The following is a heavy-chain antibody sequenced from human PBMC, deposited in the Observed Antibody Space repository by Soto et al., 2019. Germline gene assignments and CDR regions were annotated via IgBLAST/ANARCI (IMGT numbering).Heavy chain of an antibody. CDR1: GFTFSSYG. D-gene: IGHD2-2*02. V-gene: IGHV3-33*01. Sequence: GRSLSLSCAASGFTFSSYGMHWVRQAPGKGLEWVAVIWYDVSNKYYADSVKGRFTISRDTSKNTLYLQMNSLRAEDTAVYYCARDRGLKIVVVQAAILGGGMDVWGQGTTVTVSS. CDR2: IWYDVSNK. J-gene: IGHJ6*02. CDR3: ARDRGLKIVVVQAAILGGGMDV.